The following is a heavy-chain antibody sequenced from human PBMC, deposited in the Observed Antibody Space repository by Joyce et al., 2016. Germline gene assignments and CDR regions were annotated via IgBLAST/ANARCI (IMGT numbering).Heavy chain of an antibody. CDR1: GGSISSSNYY. V-gene: IGHV4-39*01. D-gene: IGHD3-9*01. CDR2: IYYSRST. Sequence: QLQLQESGPGLVKPSETLSLTCDVSGGSISSSNYYWGWIRQPPGKGLEWIGTIYYSRSTSYNPSLKSRVTISIDTSKNQFALKVNSVTAADTAVYYCARRNILTSFDYWGQGTLVTVSS. J-gene: IGHJ4*02. CDR3: ARRNILTSFDY.